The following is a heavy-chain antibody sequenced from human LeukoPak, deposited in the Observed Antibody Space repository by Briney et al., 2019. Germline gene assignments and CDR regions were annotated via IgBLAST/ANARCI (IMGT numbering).Heavy chain of an antibody. Sequence: SETLSLTCTVSGYSISSGYYWGWIRQPPGKGLEWIGSIYHSGSTYYNPSLKSRVTISVDTSKNQFSLKLSSVTAADTAVYYCARVATFGVVEYYFDYWGQGTLVIVSS. CDR3: ARVATFGVVEYYFDY. V-gene: IGHV4-38-2*02. CDR1: GYSISSGYY. J-gene: IGHJ4*02. CDR2: IYHSGST. D-gene: IGHD3-3*01.